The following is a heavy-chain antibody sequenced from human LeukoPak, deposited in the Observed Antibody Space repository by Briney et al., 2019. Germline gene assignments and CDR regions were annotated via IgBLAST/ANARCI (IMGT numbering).Heavy chain of an antibody. V-gene: IGHV3-74*01. CDR2: IKGDGSHT. CDR1: GFTFSSYW. D-gene: IGHD3-9*01. CDR3: VRDWDHFDFDS. Sequence: GGSLRLSCAASGFTFSSYWMHCIRQAPGKGLVWVSRIKGDGSHTIYADSVKGRFTICRDNAKNTLYLQMKSLRGEDTAVYYCVRDWDHFDFDSWGQGTLVTVSS. J-gene: IGHJ5*01.